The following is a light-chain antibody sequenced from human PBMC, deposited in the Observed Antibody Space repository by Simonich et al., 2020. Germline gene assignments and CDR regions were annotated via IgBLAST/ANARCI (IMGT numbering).Light chain of an antibody. J-gene: IGLJ3*02. CDR3: GADHGSGSNFVWV. V-gene: IGLV9-49*01. Sequence: QPVLTQPPSASASLGASVTLTCTLSSGYSNYKVDWYQQRPGKGPRFVMRVCPGGIVGSQGDCIPDRFSVLGSGLNRYLTIKNIQEEDESDYHCGADHGSGSNFVWVFGGGTKLTVL. CDR2: VCPGGIVG. CDR1: SGYSNYK.